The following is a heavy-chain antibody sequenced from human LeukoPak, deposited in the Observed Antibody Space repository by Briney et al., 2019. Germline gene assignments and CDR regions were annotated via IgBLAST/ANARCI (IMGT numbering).Heavy chain of an antibody. V-gene: IGHV3-11*04. CDR3: ARDKRKGIVGSTKSYFDY. CDR1: GFTFRDYY. J-gene: IGHJ4*02. Sequence: GGSLRLSCAASGFTFRDYYMAWIRQAPGKGLEWVSHISSSVTTVYYADSVRGRFTLSRDNAKNSGSLQMNSLRAEDTAVYYCARDKRKGIVGSTKSYFDYWGQGTLVTVSS. D-gene: IGHD1-26*01. CDR2: ISSSVTTV.